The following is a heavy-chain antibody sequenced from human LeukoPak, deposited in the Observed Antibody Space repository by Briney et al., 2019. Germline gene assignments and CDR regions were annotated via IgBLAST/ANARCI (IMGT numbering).Heavy chain of an antibody. J-gene: IGHJ5*02. CDR1: GGSISSSNW. D-gene: IGHD3-22*01. CDR3: ARVDGSGYYYFGHWFDP. Sequence: SETLSLTCAVSGGSISSSNWWSWVRQPPGKGLEWIGEIYHSGSTNYNPSLKSRVTISVDTSKNQFSLKLSSVTAADTAVYYCARVDGSGYYYFGHWFDPWGQGTLVTVSS. CDR2: IYHSGST. V-gene: IGHV4-4*02.